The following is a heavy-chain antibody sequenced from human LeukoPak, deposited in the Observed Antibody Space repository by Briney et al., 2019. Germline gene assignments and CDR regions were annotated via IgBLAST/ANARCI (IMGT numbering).Heavy chain of an antibody. CDR2: FDPEDGET. V-gene: IGHV1-24*01. CDR1: GYTLTELS. J-gene: IGHJ4*02. CDR3: ATSPYYYDSSGYYRVFDH. D-gene: IGHD3-22*01. Sequence: ASVKVSCKVSGYTLTELSMHWVRQAPGKGLEWMGGFDPEDGETIYAQKFQGRVTMTEDTSTDTAYMELSSLRSEDTAVYYCATSPYYYDSSGYYRVFDHWGQGTLVTVSS.